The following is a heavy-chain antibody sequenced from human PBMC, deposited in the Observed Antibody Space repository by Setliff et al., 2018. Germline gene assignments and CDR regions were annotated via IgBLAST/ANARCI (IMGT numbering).Heavy chain of an antibody. CDR1: GYTLTELS. Sequence: ASVKVSCKVSGYTLTELSMHWVRQAPGKGLEWMGGFDPEGGETIYAQKFQGRVTMTEDTSTDTAYMELSSLRSEDTAVYYCATGVLLWFGELGNAFDIWGQGTMVTVSS. V-gene: IGHV1-24*01. J-gene: IGHJ3*02. CDR2: FDPEGGET. CDR3: ATGVLLWFGELGNAFDI. D-gene: IGHD3-10*01.